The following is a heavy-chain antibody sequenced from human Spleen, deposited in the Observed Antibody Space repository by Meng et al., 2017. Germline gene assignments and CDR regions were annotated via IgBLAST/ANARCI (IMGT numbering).Heavy chain of an antibody. CDR3: ARDPAAVEGRLGWFDP. CDR2: ISGYNGDT. V-gene: IGHV1-18*01. D-gene: IGHD1-26*01. J-gene: IGHJ5*02. CDR1: GYTFTSYA. Sequence: QVQLVQSGAEVKRPGARAKVSCMASGYTFTSYAISWVRQAPGQGLEWMGWISGYNGDTKYAQKLQDRVTMTTDTSTSTAYMELRSLISDDTAVYYCARDPAAVEGRLGWFDPWGQGTLVTVSS.